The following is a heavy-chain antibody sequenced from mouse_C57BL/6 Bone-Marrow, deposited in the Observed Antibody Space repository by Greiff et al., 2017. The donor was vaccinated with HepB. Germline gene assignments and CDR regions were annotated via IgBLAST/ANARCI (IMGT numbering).Heavy chain of an antibody. J-gene: IGHJ2*01. CDR3: TGGDGSRGYFDY. D-gene: IGHD1-1*01. Sequence: DVMLVESGGGLVQPGGSMKLSCVASGFTFSNYCMNWVRQSPEKGLEWVAQIRLKSDNYATHYAESVKGRFTISRDDSKSSVYLQMYNLRAEDTGIYYCTGGDGSRGYFDYWGQGTTLAVSS. CDR2: IRLKSDNYAT. V-gene: IGHV6-3*01. CDR1: GFTFSNYC.